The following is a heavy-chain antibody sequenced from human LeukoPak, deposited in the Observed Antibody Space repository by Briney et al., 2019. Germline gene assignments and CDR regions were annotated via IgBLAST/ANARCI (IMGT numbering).Heavy chain of an antibody. J-gene: IGHJ4*02. CDR2: INWNGGST. CDR1: GFTFDDYG. CDR3: AKAAYYYDSSGHSYFDY. D-gene: IGHD3-22*01. Sequence: GGSLRLSCAASGFTFDDYGMSWVLQAPGKGLEWVSGINWNGGSTDYADSVKGRFTISRDNSKNTLYLQMNSLRAEDTAVYYCAKAAYYYDSSGHSYFDYWGQGTLLTVSS. V-gene: IGHV3-20*04.